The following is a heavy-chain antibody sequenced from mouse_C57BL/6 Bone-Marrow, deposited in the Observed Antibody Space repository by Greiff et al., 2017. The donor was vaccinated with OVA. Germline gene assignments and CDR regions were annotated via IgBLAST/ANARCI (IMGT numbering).Heavy chain of an antibody. Sequence: QVQLQQPGAELVRPGSSVKLSCKASGYTFTSYWMDWVKQRPGQGLEWIGNIYPSDSETHYNQKFKDKATLTVDKSSSTAYMQLSSLTSEDSAVYYCARENDYDEIAYWGQGTLVTVSA. CDR3: ARENDYDEIAY. D-gene: IGHD2-4*01. CDR1: GYTFTSYW. CDR2: IYPSDSET. J-gene: IGHJ3*01. V-gene: IGHV1-61*01.